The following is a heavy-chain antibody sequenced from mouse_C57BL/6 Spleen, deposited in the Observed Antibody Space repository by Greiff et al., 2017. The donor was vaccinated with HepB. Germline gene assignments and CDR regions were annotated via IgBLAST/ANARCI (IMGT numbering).Heavy chain of an antibody. CDR1: GYTFTSYW. V-gene: IGHV1-7*01. CDR2: INPSSGYT. CDR3: SRRGAAAYALDY. Sequence: QVQLKQSGAELAKPGASVKLSCKASGYTFTSYWMHWVKQRPGQGLEWIGYINPSSGYTKYNQKFKDKATLTADKSSSTAYMQLSSLTYEASAVYYCSRRGAAAYALDYWGQGTTVTVSS. J-gene: IGHJ4*01.